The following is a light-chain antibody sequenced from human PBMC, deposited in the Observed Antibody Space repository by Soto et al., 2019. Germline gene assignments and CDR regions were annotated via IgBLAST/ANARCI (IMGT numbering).Light chain of an antibody. Sequence: QLVLTQSPSASASLGASVKLTCTLSSGHSSYAIAWHQQQPEKGPRYLMKLSSDGSHSKGDGIPDRFSGSSSGAERYLTISSPQSEDEADDYCQTWDTGARVVFGGGTKLTVL. CDR1: SGHSSYA. J-gene: IGLJ2*01. V-gene: IGLV4-69*01. CDR2: LSSDGSH. CDR3: QTWDTGARVV.